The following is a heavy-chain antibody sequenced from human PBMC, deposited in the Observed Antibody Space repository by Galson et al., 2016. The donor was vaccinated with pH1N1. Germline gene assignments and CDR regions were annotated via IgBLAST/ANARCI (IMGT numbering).Heavy chain of an antibody. V-gene: IGHV3-21*01. D-gene: IGHD2-15*01. CDR2: ISVSGDYI. Sequence: SLRLSCAASGFTFSGHSMNWVRQAPGKGLEWVSSISVSGDYIYYGDSVKGRFTISRDNAKKSLFLQMSSLRAEDTAVYYCARVIGYWEGYYAMDVWGQGTTVTVAS. CDR1: GFTFSGHS. CDR3: ARVIGYWEGYYAMDV. J-gene: IGHJ6*02.